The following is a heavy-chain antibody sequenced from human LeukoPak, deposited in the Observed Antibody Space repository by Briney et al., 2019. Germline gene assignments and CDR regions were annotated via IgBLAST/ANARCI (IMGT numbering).Heavy chain of an antibody. CDR1: GFTFSSYW. D-gene: IGHD3-22*01. V-gene: IGHV3-7*01. J-gene: IGHJ6*03. CDR2: IKQDGSEK. CDR3: ARTYDSSGYPLDRVMDV. Sequence: PGRSLRLSCAASGFTFSSYWMSWVRQAPGKGLEWVANIKQDGSEKYYVDSVKGRFTISRDNAKNSLYLQMNSLRAEDTAVYYCARTYDSSGYPLDRVMDVWGKGTTVTVSS.